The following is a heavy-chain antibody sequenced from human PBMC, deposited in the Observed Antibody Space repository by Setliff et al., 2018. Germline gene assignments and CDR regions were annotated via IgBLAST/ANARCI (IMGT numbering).Heavy chain of an antibody. V-gene: IGHV1-69*06. CDR1: GGTFSSYA. Sequence: ASVKVSCKASGGTFSSYAISWVRQAPGQGLEWMGRIIPIFGTANYAQKFQGRVTITADKSTSTAYMELCSLRSEDTAVYYCAREKYYDFWSGYYAYYFDYWGQGTLVTVSS. CDR2: IIPIFGTA. J-gene: IGHJ4*02. D-gene: IGHD3-3*01. CDR3: AREKYYDFWSGYYAYYFDY.